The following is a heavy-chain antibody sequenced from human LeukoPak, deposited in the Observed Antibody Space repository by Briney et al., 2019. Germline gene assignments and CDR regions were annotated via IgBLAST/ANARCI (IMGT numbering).Heavy chain of an antibody. CDR1: GGSISSSDYY. Sequence: PSQTLSLTCTVSGGSISSSDYYWSWIRQPPGKGLEWIGYIYYSGSTYYNPSLKSRVTISVDTSKNQFSLKLSSVTAADTAVYYCARDVGDYGSGSYYYYYYGMDVWGQGTTVAVSS. CDR3: ARDVGDYGSGSYYYYYYGMDV. J-gene: IGHJ6*02. CDR2: IYYSGST. V-gene: IGHV4-30-4*01. D-gene: IGHD3-10*01.